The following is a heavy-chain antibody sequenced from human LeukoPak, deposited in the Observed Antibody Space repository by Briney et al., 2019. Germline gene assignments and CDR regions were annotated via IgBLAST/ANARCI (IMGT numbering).Heavy chain of an antibody. Sequence: SETLSLTCTVSGGSISSNNYYWGWIRQPPGKGLEWIGSFYYSGSTYYTPSLKSRLTISVDSSKNQFSLRLSSVTAADTAVYYCATSITMIAVVNARFDYWGRGTLVTVSS. J-gene: IGHJ4*02. D-gene: IGHD3-22*01. CDR3: ATSITMIAVVNARFDY. CDR2: FYYSGST. CDR1: GGSISSNNYY. V-gene: IGHV4-39*01.